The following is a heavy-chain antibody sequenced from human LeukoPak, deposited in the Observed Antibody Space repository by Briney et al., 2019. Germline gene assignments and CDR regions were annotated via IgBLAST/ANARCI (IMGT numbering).Heavy chain of an antibody. J-gene: IGHJ4*02. CDR3: ARGSRSGWYFFDY. V-gene: IGHV3-30-3*01. CDR2: ISYDGSSK. CDR1: RFTFSNYA. Sequence: GGSLRLSCAASRFTFSNYAMNWVRQAPGRGLEWAAVISYDGSSKYYADSVKGRFTISRDNSKDTLYLQMNSLRAEDTAVYYCARGSRSGWYFFDYWGQGTLVTVSS. D-gene: IGHD6-19*01.